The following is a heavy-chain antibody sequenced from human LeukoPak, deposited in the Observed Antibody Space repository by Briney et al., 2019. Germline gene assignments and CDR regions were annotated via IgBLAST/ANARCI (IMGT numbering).Heavy chain of an antibody. D-gene: IGHD3-22*01. V-gene: IGHV3-33*01. CDR2: IWYDGSNK. J-gene: IGHJ4*02. Sequence: PGGSLRLSCAASGFTFSSYGMHGVRQAPGRGLEGVAVIWYDGSNKYYADSVKGRFTISRDNSKIPLYLQMNSLRADDTAVYYCAREGSTYYYDSSGYPKGDYFDYWGQGTLVTVSS. CDR1: GFTFSSYG. CDR3: AREGSTYYYDSSGYPKGDYFDY.